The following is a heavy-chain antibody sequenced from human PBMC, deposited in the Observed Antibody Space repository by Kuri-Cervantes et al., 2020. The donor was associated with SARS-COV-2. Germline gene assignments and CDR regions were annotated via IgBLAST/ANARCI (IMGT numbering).Heavy chain of an antibody. CDR3: ARDSCSSTSCYTVFFFDY. Sequence: GESLKISCAASGFTFSSYWMSWVRQAPGKGLEWVANIKQDGSEKYYVDSVKGRFTISRDNAKNSLYLQMNSLRAEDTAVYYCARDSCSSTSCYTVFFFDYWGQGTLVTVSS. CDR2: IKQDGSEK. D-gene: IGHD2-2*02. CDR1: GFTFSSYW. J-gene: IGHJ4*02. V-gene: IGHV3-7*01.